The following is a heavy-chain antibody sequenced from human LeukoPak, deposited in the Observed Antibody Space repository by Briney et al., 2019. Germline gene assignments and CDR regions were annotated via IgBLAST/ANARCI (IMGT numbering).Heavy chain of an antibody. J-gene: IGHJ3*02. CDR1: GGTFSSYA. CDR2: IIPIFGTA. V-gene: IGHV1-69*05. D-gene: IGHD5-24*01. Sequence: SVKVSCKASGGTFSSYAISWVRQAPGQGLEWMGRIIPIFGTANYAQKFQGRVTITTDESTSTAYMEVSSLRSEDTAVYYCASLMMVLEMATAMEAFDIWGQGTMVTVSS. CDR3: ASLMMVLEMATAMEAFDI.